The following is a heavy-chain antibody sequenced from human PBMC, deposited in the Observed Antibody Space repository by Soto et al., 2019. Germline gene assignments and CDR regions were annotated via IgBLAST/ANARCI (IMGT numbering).Heavy chain of an antibody. Sequence: QVQLQQWGAELLKPSETLSLTCAVYGGSFSDYSWTWIRQPPGKALEWIGQINHSGSANYNPSLRSRVIISIGTPKNQFSLELTSVTAADTAVYYCARGLFSGDAYSGGWYYFDYWGQGTLVTVSS. CDR2: INHSGSA. J-gene: IGHJ4*02. CDR3: ARGLFSGDAYSGGWYYFDY. D-gene: IGHD3-10*01. V-gene: IGHV4-34*01. CDR1: GGSFSDYS.